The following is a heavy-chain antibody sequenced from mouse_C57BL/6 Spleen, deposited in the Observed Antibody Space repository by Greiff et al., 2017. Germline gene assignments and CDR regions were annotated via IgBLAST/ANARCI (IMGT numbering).Heavy chain of an antibody. CDR3: ARRPYYYGSRDYYLDY. Sequence: QVQLQQPGAELVKPGASVKMSCKASGYTFTSCWITWVKQRPGQGLEWIGDIYPGGGSTNYNEKFKSKATLTVDTSSSTAYMQLSSLTSEDSAVYYCARRPYYYGSRDYYLDYWGQGTTLTVSS. J-gene: IGHJ2*01. D-gene: IGHD1-1*01. CDR2: IYPGGGST. V-gene: IGHV1-55*01. CDR1: GYTFTSCW.